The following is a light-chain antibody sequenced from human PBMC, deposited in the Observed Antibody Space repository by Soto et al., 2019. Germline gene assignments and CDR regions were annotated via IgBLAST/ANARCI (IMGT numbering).Light chain of an antibody. CDR1: QGISNW. J-gene: IGKJ4*01. CDR3: QQYNSYPLT. V-gene: IGKV1D-16*01. Sequence: DIQMTQSPSSLSASVGDRVTITCRASQGISNWLAWYQQKPEKAPKSLIYAASSLQSGVPSRFSGSGYGTDFTLTISSLQPEDFVTYYCQQYNSYPLTFGGGTKVEIK. CDR2: AAS.